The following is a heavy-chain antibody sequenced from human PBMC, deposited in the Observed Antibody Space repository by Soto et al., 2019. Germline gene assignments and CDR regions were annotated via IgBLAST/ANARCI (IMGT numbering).Heavy chain of an antibody. V-gene: IGHV3-23*01. J-gene: IGHJ4*02. CDR3: AKREELYYDSSGFVYYFAY. CDR1: GFTCSSYP. Sequence: LRRSCAASGFTCSSYPLCWFRQAPGKGLEWVSSVSCSGGSTYYADSVKGRFTIACDNSKNTLSLQMNSLRAEDTGIYYCAKREELYYDSSGFVYYFAYWGQGP. CDR2: VSCSGGST. D-gene: IGHD3-22*01.